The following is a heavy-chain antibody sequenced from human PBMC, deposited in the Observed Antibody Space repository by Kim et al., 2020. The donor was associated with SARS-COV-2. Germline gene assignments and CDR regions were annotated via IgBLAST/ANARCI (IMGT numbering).Heavy chain of an antibody. CDR3: ARDYSSSWYLNPRFDY. CDR1: GFTFSSYW. Sequence: GGSLRLSCAASGFTFSSYWMSWVRQAPGKGLEWVSNINQDGSRKYYVDSVKGRFTISRDNAKNSLYLQMNSLRAEDTAVYYCARDYSSSWYLNPRFDYWGQGTLVTVSS. D-gene: IGHD6-13*01. CDR2: INQDGSRK. J-gene: IGHJ4*02. V-gene: IGHV3-7*03.